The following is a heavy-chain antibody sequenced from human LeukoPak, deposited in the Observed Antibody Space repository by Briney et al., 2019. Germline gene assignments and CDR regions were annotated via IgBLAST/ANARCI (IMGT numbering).Heavy chain of an antibody. D-gene: IGHD5-12*01. CDR3: ARHSGYLFDY. V-gene: IGHV4-39*01. CDR2: IYYSVST. Sequence: MGWIGSIYYSVSTYYTPSLNSRVTISVDTSKNQSSLKLSSVAAADTAVYYCARHSGYLFDYWGQGTLVTVSS. J-gene: IGHJ4*02.